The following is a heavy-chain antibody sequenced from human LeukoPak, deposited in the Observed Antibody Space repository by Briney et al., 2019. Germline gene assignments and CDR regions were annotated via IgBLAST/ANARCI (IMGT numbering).Heavy chain of an antibody. CDR2: INAGNGNT. CDR3: AKDSTWFIDYYDSSGYSRPYFDY. CDR1: GYTFTSYA. V-gene: IGHV1-3*01. J-gene: IGHJ4*02. D-gene: IGHD3-22*01. Sequence: ASVKVSCKASGYTFTSYAIHWVRQAPGQRLEWMGWINAGNGNTKYSQKFQGRVTITRDTSASTAYMELSSLRSEDTAVYYCAKDSTWFIDYYDSSGYSRPYFDYWGQGTLVTVSS.